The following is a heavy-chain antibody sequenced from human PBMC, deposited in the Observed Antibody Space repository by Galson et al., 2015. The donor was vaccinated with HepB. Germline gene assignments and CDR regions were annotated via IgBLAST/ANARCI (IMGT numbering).Heavy chain of an antibody. J-gene: IGHJ4*02. CDR3: VKDSRGSYAVFFDY. CDR1: GFTFSSYA. V-gene: IGHV3-64D*06. D-gene: IGHD1-26*01. Sequence: SLRLSCAASGFTFSSYAMHWVRQAPGKGLEYVSAISSNGGSTYYADSVKGRFTISRDNSKNTLYLQMSSLRAEDTAVYYCVKDSRGSYAVFFDYWGQGTLVTVSS. CDR2: ISSNGGST.